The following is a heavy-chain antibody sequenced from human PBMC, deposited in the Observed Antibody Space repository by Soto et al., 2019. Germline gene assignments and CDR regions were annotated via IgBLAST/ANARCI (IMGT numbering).Heavy chain of an antibody. CDR2: IYWDDDK. D-gene: IGHD6-13*01. Sequence: QITLKESGPTLVKPTQTLTLTCTFSGFSLSTSGVGVGWIRQPPGKALEWLALIYWDDDKRYSPSLKSRLTITKDPSKNQVVLTLTNMDPVDTATYYCAHIAPFSWYGWYFDYWGQGTLVTVSS. V-gene: IGHV2-5*02. CDR3: AHIAPFSWYGWYFDY. CDR1: GFSLSTSGVG. J-gene: IGHJ4*02.